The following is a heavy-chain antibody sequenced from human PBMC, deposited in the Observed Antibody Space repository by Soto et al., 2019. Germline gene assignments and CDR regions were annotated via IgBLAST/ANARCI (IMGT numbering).Heavy chain of an antibody. D-gene: IGHD2-15*01. Sequence: RASVKVSCKASGGTFSSYAISWVRQAPGQGLEWMGGIIPIFGTANYAQKFQGRVTITADESTSTAYMELSSLRSEDTAVYYCASATDPSYCSGGSCYYDLDYWGQGTLVTVSS. V-gene: IGHV1-69*13. J-gene: IGHJ4*02. CDR2: IIPIFGTA. CDR1: GGTFSSYA. CDR3: ASATDPSYCSGGSCYYDLDY.